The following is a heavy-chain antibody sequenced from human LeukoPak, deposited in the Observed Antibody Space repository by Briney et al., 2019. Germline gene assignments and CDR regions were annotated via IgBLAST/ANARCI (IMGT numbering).Heavy chain of an antibody. J-gene: IGHJ4*02. CDR1: GFTLSSYG. V-gene: IGHV3-30*02. CDR3: AKAPVRGVISHLDY. CDR2: IRYDGSNK. D-gene: IGHD3-10*01. Sequence: GGSLRLSCAASGFTLSSYGMHWVRQAPGKGLEWVAFIRYDGSNKYYADSVKGRFTISRDNSENTLWLQMTSLRAEETAVYYCAKAPVRGVISHLDYWGQGTLVTVSS.